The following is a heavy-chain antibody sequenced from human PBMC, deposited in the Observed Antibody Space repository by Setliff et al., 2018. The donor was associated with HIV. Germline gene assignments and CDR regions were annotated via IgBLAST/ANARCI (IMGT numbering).Heavy chain of an antibody. V-gene: IGHV3-48*01. CDR1: GFIFSKSC. Sequence: PGGSLRLSCAASGFIFSKSCMSWVRMAPGKGLEWIAYIYMGNSNIYIGDSVKGRFTISRDNAKNSMYLQMNSLRAEDTAVYYCVRDRGMATKRGFDSWGQGTLVTVSS. J-gene: IGHJ4*02. CDR3: VRDRGMATKRGFDS. CDR2: IYMGNSNI. D-gene: IGHD5-12*01.